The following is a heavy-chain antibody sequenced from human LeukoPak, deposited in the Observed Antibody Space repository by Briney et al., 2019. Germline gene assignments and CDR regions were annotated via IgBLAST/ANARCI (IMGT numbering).Heavy chain of an antibody. V-gene: IGHV1-69*13. CDR1: GGTFSSYA. J-gene: IGHJ4*02. D-gene: IGHD2-2*01. Sequence: ASVKVSCKASGGTFSSYAISWERQAPGQGLEWMGGIIPIFGTANYAQKFQGRVTITADESTSTAYMELSSLRSEDTAVYYCARDPTPYCSSTSCYGLDYWGQGTLVTVSS. CDR2: IIPIFGTA. CDR3: ARDPTPYCSSTSCYGLDY.